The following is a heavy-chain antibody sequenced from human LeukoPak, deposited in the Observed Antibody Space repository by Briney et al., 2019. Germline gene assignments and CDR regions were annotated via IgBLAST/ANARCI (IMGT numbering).Heavy chain of an antibody. D-gene: IGHD4-17*01. V-gene: IGHV4-34*01. CDR3: ASFYGDYSPFDY. CDR2: INHSGST. J-gene: IGHJ4*02. CDR1: GGSFSGYY. Sequence: KPSETLSLTCAVYGGSFSGYYWSWIRQPPGKGLEWIGEINHSGSTNYNPSLKSRVTISVDTSENQFSLKLSSVTAADTAVYYCASFYGDYSPFDYWGQGTLVTVSS.